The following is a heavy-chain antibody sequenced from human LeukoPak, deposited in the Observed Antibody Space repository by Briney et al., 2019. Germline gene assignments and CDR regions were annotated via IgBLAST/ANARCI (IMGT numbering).Heavy chain of an antibody. J-gene: IGHJ4*02. D-gene: IGHD4-23*01. Sequence: SETLSLTCTVSGGSTSSSNFYWGWIRQPPGMGLEWIGGIHYSGNTYYSPSLKSRVTISIDTSKNQFSLKLSSVTAADTAVYYCAFYGGNSVAYWGQGTLVTVSS. CDR2: IHYSGNT. CDR3: AFYGGNSVAY. CDR1: GGSTSSSNFY. V-gene: IGHV4-39*01.